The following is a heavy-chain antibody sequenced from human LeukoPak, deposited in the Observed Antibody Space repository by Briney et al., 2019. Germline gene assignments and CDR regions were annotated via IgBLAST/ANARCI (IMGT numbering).Heavy chain of an antibody. Sequence: GGSLRLSCAVSGFRFSSYWMHWVRQAPGKGLVWVSRINTDGSGTTYADSVKGRFTISRDNAKNSLYMQMNSLRVEDTAVYYCARNIRLSAFDIWGQGTMVTVSS. CDR1: GFRFSSYW. CDR2: INTDGSGT. D-gene: IGHD3-3*01. CDR3: ARNIRLSAFDI. J-gene: IGHJ3*02. V-gene: IGHV3-74*01.